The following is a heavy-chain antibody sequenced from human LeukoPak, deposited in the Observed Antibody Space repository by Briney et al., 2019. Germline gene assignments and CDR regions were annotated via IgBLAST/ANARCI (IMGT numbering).Heavy chain of an antibody. Sequence: PSETLSLTCTVSGGSISSYYWSWIRQPPGKGLGWIGYIYYIGSTNYNPSLKSRVTISVDTSTTQFSLKLSSVTAADTAVYYCASTVDGSVDYWGQGTLVTVSS. CDR2: IYYIGST. CDR1: GGSISSYY. J-gene: IGHJ4*02. CDR3: ASTVDGSVDY. D-gene: IGHD2-2*03. V-gene: IGHV4-59*01.